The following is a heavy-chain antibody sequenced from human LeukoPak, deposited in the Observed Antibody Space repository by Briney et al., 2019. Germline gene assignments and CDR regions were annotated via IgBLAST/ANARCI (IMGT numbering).Heavy chain of an antibody. V-gene: IGHV3-20*04. J-gene: IGHJ4*02. CDR1: GFTFDDYG. CDR2: INWNGGST. D-gene: IGHD5-18*01. Sequence: AGGSLRLSCAASGFTFDDYGMVWVRQGPGKGLEWVSGINWNGGSTGHADSVKGRFTISRDNAKNSLYMQMNSLRAEDTALYYCARDRGYSYGYDYWGQGTLVTVSP. CDR3: ARDRGYSYGYDY.